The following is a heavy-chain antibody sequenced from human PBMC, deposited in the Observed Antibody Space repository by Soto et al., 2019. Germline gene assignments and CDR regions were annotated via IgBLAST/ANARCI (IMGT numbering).Heavy chain of an antibody. CDR1: GGSIGSYS. J-gene: IGHJ6*02. CDR3: VGSAPYLNGLDV. Sequence: QVQLQESGPGLVKPSETLSLTCTVSGGSIGSYSWSWIRQPPGKGLEWIGYIYYSGSTNYNPSLKSRVTISVDTSKNQFSLKRSSVTAADTAVYYCVGSAPYLNGLDVWGQGTTVTVSS. D-gene: IGHD6-19*01. V-gene: IGHV4-59*08. CDR2: IYYSGST.